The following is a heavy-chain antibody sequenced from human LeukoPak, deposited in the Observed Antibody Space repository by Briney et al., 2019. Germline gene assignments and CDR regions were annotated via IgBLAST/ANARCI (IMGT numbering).Heavy chain of an antibody. J-gene: IGHJ3*02. Sequence: PGGSLRLSCAASGFTFSDYYMSWIRQAPGKGLEWISYISNSGSTIYYADSVKGRFTISRDNAKNSLYLQMNSLRAEDTALYYCARGQYGSVRGTFDMWGQGTMVTVSS. D-gene: IGHD3-10*01. CDR3: ARGQYGSVRGTFDM. V-gene: IGHV3-11*04. CDR2: ISNSGSTI. CDR1: GFTFSDYY.